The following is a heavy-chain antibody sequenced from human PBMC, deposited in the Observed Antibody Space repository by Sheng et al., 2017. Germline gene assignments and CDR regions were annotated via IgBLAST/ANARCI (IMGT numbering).Heavy chain of an antibody. CDR1: GFTVSSNY. Sequence: AASGFTVSSNYMSWVRQAPGKGLEWVSVIYSGGSTYYADSVKGRFTISRDNSKNTLYLQMNSLRAEDTAVYYCAREDCTGGVCYEGWGQGTLVTVSS. CDR2: IYSGGST. J-gene: IGHJ4*02. D-gene: IGHD2-8*02. CDR3: AREDCTGGVCYEG. V-gene: IGHV3-66*02.